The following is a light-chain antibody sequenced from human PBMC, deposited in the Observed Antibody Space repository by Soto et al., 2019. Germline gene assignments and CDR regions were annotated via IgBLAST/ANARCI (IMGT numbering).Light chain of an antibody. V-gene: IGLV2-11*01. CDR1: GNDVGAYNY. CDR3: CSYAGGYTHL. J-gene: IGLJ1*01. Sequence: QSALTQPRSVSGSPGRSVTISCTGTGNDVGAYNYVSWYQQHPGRPPKLMIYDVARRPSGVPDRFSGSKSGNTASLTISGLQAEDEADYFCCSYAGGYTHLFGTGTKVTVL. CDR2: DVA.